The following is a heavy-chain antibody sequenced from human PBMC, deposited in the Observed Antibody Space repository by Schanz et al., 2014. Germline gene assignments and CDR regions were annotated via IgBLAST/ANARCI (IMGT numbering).Heavy chain of an antibody. V-gene: IGHV3-23*04. CDR1: GFTFSSYA. J-gene: IGHJ2*01. D-gene: IGHD2-15*01. Sequence: EVQLVESGGGLVQPGGSLRLSCGGSGFTFSSYAMSWVRQAPGKGLEWVSALSGSGGSTYYADSVKGRFTISRDNSENTLYLQMNSRSADDTAVFYCAKGMGYCSGGTCYDYYYYGLDVWGRGTLVTVSS. CDR3: AKGMGYCSGGTCYDYYYYGLDV. CDR2: LSGSGGST.